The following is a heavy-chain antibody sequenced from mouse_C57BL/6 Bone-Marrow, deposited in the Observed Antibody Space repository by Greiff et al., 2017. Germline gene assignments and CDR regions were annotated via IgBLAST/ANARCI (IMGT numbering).Heavy chain of an antibody. CDR1: GYTFTDYY. Sequence: QVQLQQSGAELVRPGASVKLSCKASGYTFTDYYINWVKQRPGQGLEWIARIYPGSGNTYYNEKFKGKATLTAEKSSSTAYMQLSSLTSEDSAVYFCARRDSRDYYAMDYWGQGTSVTVSS. V-gene: IGHV1-76*01. J-gene: IGHJ4*01. CDR3: ARRDSRDYYAMDY. D-gene: IGHD3-3*01. CDR2: IYPGSGNT.